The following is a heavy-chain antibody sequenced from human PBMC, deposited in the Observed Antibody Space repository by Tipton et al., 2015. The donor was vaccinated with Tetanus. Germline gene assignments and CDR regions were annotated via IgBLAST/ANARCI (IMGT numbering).Heavy chain of an antibody. CDR2: IYYSGST. Sequence: TLSLTCTVSGGSFSLYYWSWIRQPPGKALEWIGSIYYSGSTFYHPSLQSRVTISVDTSKNQFSLRLSSVTAADTAVYFCARHPPPDYYGSGSYLDYWGQGTPVTVSS. D-gene: IGHD3-10*01. J-gene: IGHJ4*02. V-gene: IGHV4-39*01. CDR1: GGSFSLYY. CDR3: ARHPPPDYYGSGSYLDY.